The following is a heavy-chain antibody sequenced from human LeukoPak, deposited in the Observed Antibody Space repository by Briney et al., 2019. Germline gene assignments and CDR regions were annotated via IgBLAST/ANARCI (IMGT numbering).Heavy chain of an antibody. J-gene: IGHJ4*02. CDR1: GYTFTSYG. CDR2: INAYNGNT. D-gene: IGHD3-9*01. Sequence: VASVKVSCKASGYTFTSYGISWVRQAPGQGLEWMGWINAYNGNTNYAQKLQGRVTMTTDTSTSTAYMELRSLRSDDTAVYYCATLKDILTGYYIDYWGQGTLVTVSS. V-gene: IGHV1-18*01. CDR3: ATLKDILTGYYIDY.